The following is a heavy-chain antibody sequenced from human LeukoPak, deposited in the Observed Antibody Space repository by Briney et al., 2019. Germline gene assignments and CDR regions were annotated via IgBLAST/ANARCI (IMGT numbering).Heavy chain of an antibody. Sequence: PRGSLRLSCAASGFTFSTDGMDSVPQAPGKGREWVAFIRYDVSNKYYADSVKGRFTISRDNSKSTLYLQMNSLRAEDTAVYYCARDSEGWLQSHDAFDIWGQGTMVTLSS. CDR1: GFTFSTDG. CDR2: IRYDVSNK. CDR3: ARDSEGWLQSHDAFDI. J-gene: IGHJ3*02. D-gene: IGHD5-24*01. V-gene: IGHV3-30*02.